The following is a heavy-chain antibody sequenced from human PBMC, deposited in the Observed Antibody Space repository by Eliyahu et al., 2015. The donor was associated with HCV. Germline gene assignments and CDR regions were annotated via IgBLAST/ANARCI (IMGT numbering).Heavy chain of an antibody. Sequence: QVQLQESGPGLVKPSQTLSLTXTFSXXSISSXGYXWSWXRQXXGKGLEWIGYIYYSGSXYYNPSLKSRVTISVDTSKNQFSLKLSSVTAADTAVYYCARDPGKIAAAGTTPEHAFDIWGQGTMVTVSS. J-gene: IGHJ3*02. CDR3: ARDPGKIAAAGTTPEHAFDI. CDR1: XXSISSXGYX. CDR2: IYYSGSX. V-gene: IGHV4-31*03. D-gene: IGHD6-13*01.